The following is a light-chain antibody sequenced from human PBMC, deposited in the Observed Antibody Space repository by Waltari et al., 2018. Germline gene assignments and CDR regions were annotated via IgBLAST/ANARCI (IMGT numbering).Light chain of an antibody. CDR3: QQRTDWLWT. J-gene: IGKJ1*01. CDR2: DAS. V-gene: IGKV3-11*01. CDR1: HSISKF. Sequence: EVVLTQSPATLSLSPGERATLSCRASHSISKFLAWYQQRPGQAPRLLIYDASEMPPGIPARFSGSGSGTDLTLTISSLEPEDFAVYYCQQRTDWLWTFGQGTKVEIK.